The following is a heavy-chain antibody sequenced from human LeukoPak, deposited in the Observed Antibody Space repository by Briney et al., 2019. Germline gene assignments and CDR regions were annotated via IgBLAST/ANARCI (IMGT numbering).Heavy chain of an antibody. V-gene: IGHV1-69*13. CDR3: ARDIVVVPAAIPRSWFDP. CDR2: IIPIFGTA. CDR1: GVTFSSYA. J-gene: IGHJ5*02. D-gene: IGHD2-2*01. Sequence: ASVKVSCKASGVTFSSYAISWVRQAPGQGLEWMGGIIPIFGTANYAQKFQGRVTITADESTSTAYMELSSLRSEDTAVYYCARDIVVVPAAIPRSWFDPWGQGTLVTVSS.